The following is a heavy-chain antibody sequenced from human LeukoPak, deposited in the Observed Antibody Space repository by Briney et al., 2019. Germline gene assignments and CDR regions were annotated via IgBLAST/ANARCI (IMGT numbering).Heavy chain of an antibody. CDR3: ATVKRDCSGGTWNSYDY. CDR1: RFTFNTYA. Sequence: GGSLRLSCVASRFTFNTYAVNWVRQAPGKGLEWVSAISSNGDFTYYADSVRGRFTISRDNSKNTVFLQMNGLRADDRAVYYCATVKRDCSGGTWNSYDYWGQGTLVTVSS. CDR2: ISSNGDFT. J-gene: IGHJ4*02. D-gene: IGHD2-15*01. V-gene: IGHV3-23*01.